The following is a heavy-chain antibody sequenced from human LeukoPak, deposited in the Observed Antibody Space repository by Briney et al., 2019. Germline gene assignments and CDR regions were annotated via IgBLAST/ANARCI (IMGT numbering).Heavy chain of an antibody. CDR2: ISAYNGNT. J-gene: IGHJ4*02. CDR3: ARWADYYDSSGYYYGWGDY. V-gene: IGHV1-18*01. D-gene: IGHD3-22*01. Sequence: GASVKVSCKASGYTFTSYGISWVRQAPGQGLEWVGWISAYNGNTNYAQKLQGRVTMTTDTSTSTAYMELRSLRSDDTAVYYCARWADYYDSSGYYYGWGDYWGQGTLVTVSS. CDR1: GYTFTSYG.